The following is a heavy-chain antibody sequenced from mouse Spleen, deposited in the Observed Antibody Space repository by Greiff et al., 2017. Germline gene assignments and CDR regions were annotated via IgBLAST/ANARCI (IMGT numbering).Heavy chain of an antibody. V-gene: IGHV5-9-4*01. J-gene: IGHJ4*01. D-gene: IGHD1-1*01. Sequence: EVQVVESGGGLVKPGGSLKLSCAASGFTFSSYAMSWVRQSPEKRLEWVAEISSGGSYTYYPDTVTGRFTISRDNAKNTLYLEMSSLRSEDTAMYYCARVLRGGAMDYWGQGTSVTVSS. CDR2: ISSGGSYT. CDR1: GFTFSSYA. CDR3: ARVLRGGAMDY.